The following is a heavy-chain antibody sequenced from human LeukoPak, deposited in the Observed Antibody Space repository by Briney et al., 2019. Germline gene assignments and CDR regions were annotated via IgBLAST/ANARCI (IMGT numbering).Heavy chain of an antibody. CDR1: GGSISSSNYY. Sequence: SETLSLTCTVSGGSISSSNYYWGWIRQPPGKGLEWIAYIYYSGTTNSNPSLKSRVTISVDTSKNQFSLKLSSVTAADTAVYYCARDRPYYYDSSDYYRWFDPWGQGTLVTVSS. V-gene: IGHV4-61*01. CDR3: ARDRPYYYDSSDYYRWFDP. CDR2: IYYSGTT. J-gene: IGHJ5*02. D-gene: IGHD3-22*01.